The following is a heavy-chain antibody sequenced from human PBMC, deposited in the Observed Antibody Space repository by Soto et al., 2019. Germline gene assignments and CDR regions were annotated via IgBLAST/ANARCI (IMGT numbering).Heavy chain of an antibody. CDR2: ITSDGSGT. D-gene: IGHD3-3*01. CDR1: GFTFSGYW. J-gene: IGHJ6*02. CDR3: ARGSPPYDFWSGYSNPLLDV. V-gene: IGHV3-74*03. Sequence: PGGSLRLSCAASGFTFSGYWMHWVRQAPGKGLEWVSRITSDGSGTAYADSVKGRFSISRDNAKNTVYLQMDSLRVEDTAVYYCARGSPPYDFWSGYSNPLLDVWGQGTTVTVSS.